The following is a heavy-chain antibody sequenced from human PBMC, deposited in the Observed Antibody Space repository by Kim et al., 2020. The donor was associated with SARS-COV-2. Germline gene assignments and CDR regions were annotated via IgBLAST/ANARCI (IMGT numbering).Heavy chain of an antibody. CDR3: TTPNGRLWFGEGAYFDY. J-gene: IGHJ4*02. CDR1: GFTFSNAW. V-gene: IGHV3-15*01. CDR2: IKSKTDGGTT. Sequence: GGSLRLSCAASGFTFSNAWMSWVRQAPGKGLEWVGRIKSKTDGGTTDYAAPVKGRFTISRDDSKNTLYLQMNSLKTEDTAVYDCTTPNGRLWFGEGAYFDYWGQGTLVTVSS. D-gene: IGHD3-10*01.